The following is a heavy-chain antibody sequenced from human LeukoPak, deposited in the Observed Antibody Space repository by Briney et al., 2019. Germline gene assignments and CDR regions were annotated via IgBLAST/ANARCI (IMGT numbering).Heavy chain of an antibody. D-gene: IGHD3-10*01. CDR3: ARGTPRFGFDY. V-gene: IGHV4-30-2*01. CDR2: IYHSGST. J-gene: IGHJ4*02. Sequence: SQTLSLTCAVSGGSISSGGYSWSWIRQPRGKGLEWIGYIYHSGSTYYNPSLKSRVTISVDRSKNQFSLKLSSVTAADTAVYYCARGTPRFGFDYWGQGTLVTVSS. CDR1: GGSISSGGYS.